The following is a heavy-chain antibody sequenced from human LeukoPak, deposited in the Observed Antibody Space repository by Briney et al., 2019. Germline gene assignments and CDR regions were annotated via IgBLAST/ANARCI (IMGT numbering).Heavy chain of an antibody. Sequence: SVKVSCKASGGTFSSYAISWVRQAPGQGLEWMGGIIPIFGTANYAQKFQGRVTITTDESTSTAYMELSSLRSEDTAVYYCAGPARTFGVGDYYMDVWGKGTTVTVSS. CDR1: GGTFSSYA. V-gene: IGHV1-69*05. D-gene: IGHD3-3*01. CDR3: AGPARTFGVGDYYMDV. CDR2: IIPIFGTA. J-gene: IGHJ6*03.